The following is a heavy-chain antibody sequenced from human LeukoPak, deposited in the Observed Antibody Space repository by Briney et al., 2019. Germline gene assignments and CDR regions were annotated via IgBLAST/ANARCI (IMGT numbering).Heavy chain of an antibody. CDR1: GFTFSSYG. J-gene: IGHJ6*02. CDR2: ISYDGSNK. CDR3: AKIAEKGWYYYYGMDV. Sequence: GGSLRLSCAASGFTFSSYGMHWVRQAPGKGLEWVAVISYDGSNKYYADSVKRRFTISRDNSKNTLYLQMNSLRAEDTTVYYCAKIAEKGWYYYYGMDVWGQGTTVTVSS. D-gene: IGHD2-15*01. V-gene: IGHV3-30*18.